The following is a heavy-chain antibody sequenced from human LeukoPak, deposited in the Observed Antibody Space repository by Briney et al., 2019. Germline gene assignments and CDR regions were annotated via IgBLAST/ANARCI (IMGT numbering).Heavy chain of an antibody. D-gene: IGHD3-10*01. CDR1: GFTFSSYS. V-gene: IGHV3-48*04. CDR2: ISSSGSTI. J-gene: IGHJ4*02. Sequence: GGSLRPSCAASGFTFSSYSMNWVRQAPGKGLEWVSYISSSGSTIYYADSVKGRFTISRDNAKNSLYLQMNSLRAEDAAVYYCARNHGFLTGSFGYWGQGTLVTVSS. CDR3: ARNHGFLTGSFGY.